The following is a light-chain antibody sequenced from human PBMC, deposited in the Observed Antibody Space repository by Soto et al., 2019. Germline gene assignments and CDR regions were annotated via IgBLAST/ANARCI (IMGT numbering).Light chain of an antibody. Sequence: DIQVTQSPSSPSTPLGDRVTTTCRASKKISSWLVSYQQKPGKAPNLLIYKAAHLENGVPSRFSGSGSGTELTLTISSLQPGDFATYYCQHYNTYSWTFGQGTKVDIK. CDR2: KAA. J-gene: IGKJ1*01. CDR1: KKISSW. V-gene: IGKV1-5*03. CDR3: QHYNTYSWT.